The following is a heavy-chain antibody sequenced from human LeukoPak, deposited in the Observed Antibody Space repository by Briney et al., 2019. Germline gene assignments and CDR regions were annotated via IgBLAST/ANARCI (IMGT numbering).Heavy chain of an antibody. CDR2: INPNSGGT. V-gene: IGHV1-2*06. CDR1: GYTFTAYY. CDR3: ARDLSGISSATDAFDM. D-gene: IGHD1-14*01. J-gene: IGHJ3*02. Sequence: ASVKVSCKASGYTFTAYYIHWVRQAPGQGLEWVGRINPNSGGTSSAQKFQGRVTMTRDTSVSTACMELNGLKSDDTAVYYCARDLSGISSATDAFDMWGQGTMVTVSS.